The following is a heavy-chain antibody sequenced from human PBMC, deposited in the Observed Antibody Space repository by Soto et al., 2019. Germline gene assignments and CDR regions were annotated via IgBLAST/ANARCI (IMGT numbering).Heavy chain of an antibody. CDR1: GFTFSSYA. Sequence: GGSLRLSCAASGFTFSSYAMSWVRQAPGKGLEWVSAISGSGGSTYYADSVKGRFTISRDNSKNALYLQMNSLRAEDTAVYYCAKGGGDIVATIRSYYYYYYMDVWGKGTTVTVSS. V-gene: IGHV3-23*01. CDR2: ISGSGGST. CDR3: AKGGGDIVATIRSYYYYYYMDV. J-gene: IGHJ6*03. D-gene: IGHD5-12*01.